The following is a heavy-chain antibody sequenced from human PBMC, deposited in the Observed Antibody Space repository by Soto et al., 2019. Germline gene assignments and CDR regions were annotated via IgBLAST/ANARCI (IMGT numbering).Heavy chain of an antibody. Sequence: ASVKVSCKASGYTFTSYGISWVRQAPGQGLEWMGWISAYNGNTNYAQKLQGRVTMTTDTSTSTAYMELRSLRSDDTAVYYCARAPSYYGSGTFDIWAQGTMVTVSS. V-gene: IGHV1-18*01. CDR2: ISAYNGNT. D-gene: IGHD3-10*01. J-gene: IGHJ3*02. CDR1: GYTFTSYG. CDR3: ARAPSYYGSGTFDI.